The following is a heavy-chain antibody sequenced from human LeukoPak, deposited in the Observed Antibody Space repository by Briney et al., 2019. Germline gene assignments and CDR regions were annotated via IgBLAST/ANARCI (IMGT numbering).Heavy chain of an antibody. D-gene: IGHD1-1*01. CDR2: ISSSSSYI. CDR3: ARSDRYGRLRVFDY. V-gene: IGHV3-21*01. Sequence: GGSLTLSCAASGFTFSSYSMNWVRQAPGKGLEWVSSISSSSSYIYYADSVKGRFTISRDNAKNSLYLQMNSLRAEDTAVYYCARSDRYGRLRVFDYWGEGTLVTVSS. J-gene: IGHJ4*02. CDR1: GFTFSSYS.